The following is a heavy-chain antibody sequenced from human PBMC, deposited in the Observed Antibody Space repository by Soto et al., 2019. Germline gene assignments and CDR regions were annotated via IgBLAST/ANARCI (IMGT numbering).Heavy chain of an antibody. CDR2: ISRDGSTT. V-gene: IGHV3-74*01. Sequence: PGGSLRLSCAGSGLTFSNYWIHWVRQAPGQGLAWVSRISRDGSTTTYADSVKGRFTISRDFATNTVYLQMNSLRAEDTAVYYCARESSGYSSYFDYWGQGTLVTVSS. CDR1: GLTFSNYW. CDR3: ARESSGYSSYFDY. J-gene: IGHJ4*02. D-gene: IGHD5-12*01.